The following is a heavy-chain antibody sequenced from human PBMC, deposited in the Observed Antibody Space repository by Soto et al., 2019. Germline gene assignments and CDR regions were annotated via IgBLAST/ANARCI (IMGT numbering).Heavy chain of an antibody. CDR1: GFRFDDFA. V-gene: IGHV3-9*01. D-gene: IGHD3-10*01. CDR2: ISWNSGDK. Sequence: VQMVESGGGVVKPGMSLRLSCAASGFRFDDFAMHWVRQGQGKGLEWVSGISWNSGDKDYGDSVKGRFVISRDNDKNSLDLKINSLRPEDTAGYSCVRGRGPMNRGYFFSWGRGTLVIVSP. CDR3: VRGRGPMNRGYFFS. J-gene: IGHJ4*02.